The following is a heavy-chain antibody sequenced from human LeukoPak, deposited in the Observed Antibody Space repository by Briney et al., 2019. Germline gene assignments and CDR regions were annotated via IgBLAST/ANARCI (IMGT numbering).Heavy chain of an antibody. CDR2: ISSSSSYI. Sequence: GGSLRLSCAASGFTFSSYSMNWVRQAPGKGLEWVSSISSSSSYIYYADSVKGRFTISRDNAKNSLYLQMNSLRAEDTALYYCAKDKWRDTAVVTFDYWGQGTLVTVSS. CDR1: GFTFSSYS. D-gene: IGHD5-18*01. CDR3: AKDKWRDTAVVTFDY. V-gene: IGHV3-21*04. J-gene: IGHJ4*02.